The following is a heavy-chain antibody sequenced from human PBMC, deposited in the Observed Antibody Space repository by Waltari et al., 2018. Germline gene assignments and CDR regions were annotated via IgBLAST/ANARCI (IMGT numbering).Heavy chain of an antibody. V-gene: IGHV3-23*01. CDR2: ISGSGGNT. D-gene: IGHD6-19*01. CDR3: AKDPAGTYYFEY. CDR1: ELTFSRYA. J-gene: IGHJ4*02. Sequence: EVQLLESGGGLVQPGVSLGLSCAASELTFSRYAMNWVRQAPGKGLEWVSTISGSGGNTYYADSVKGRFTISRDNSKNTLYLQMNSLRAEDTAVYYCAKDPAGTYYFEYWGRGTLVTVSS.